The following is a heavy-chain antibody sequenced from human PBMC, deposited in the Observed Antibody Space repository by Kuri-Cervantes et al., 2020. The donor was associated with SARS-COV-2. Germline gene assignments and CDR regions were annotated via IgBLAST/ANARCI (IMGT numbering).Heavy chain of an antibody. V-gene: IGHV4-4*07. CDR1: GGSISSYY. J-gene: IGHJ6*02. CDR2: IYTSGST. CDR3: ARSLRLGYCSGGSCDWGSYYGMDV. Sequence: SETLSLTCTVSGGSISSYYWSWIRQPAGKGLEWIGRIYTSGSTNYNPSLKSRVTMSVDTSKNQFSLKLSSVTAADTAVYYCARSLRLGYCSGGSCDWGSYYGMDVWGQGTTVTVSS. D-gene: IGHD2-15*01.